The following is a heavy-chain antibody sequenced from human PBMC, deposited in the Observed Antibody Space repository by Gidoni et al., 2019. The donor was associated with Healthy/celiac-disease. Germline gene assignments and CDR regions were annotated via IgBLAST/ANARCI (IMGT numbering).Heavy chain of an antibody. V-gene: IGHV3-48*03. CDR1: GFPFSSSE. Sequence: EVQLVESGGGLVQPGGSLRLSCAAPGFPFSSSEMNWVRQAPGKGLGWVSYISSSGSTIYYADSVKGRFTISRDNAKNSLYLQMNSLRAEDTAVYYCATHTAMASGYWGQGTLVTVSS. CDR2: ISSSGSTI. CDR3: ATHTAMASGY. D-gene: IGHD5-18*01. J-gene: IGHJ4*02.